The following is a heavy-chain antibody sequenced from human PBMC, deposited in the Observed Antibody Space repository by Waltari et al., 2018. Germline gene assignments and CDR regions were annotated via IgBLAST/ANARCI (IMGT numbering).Heavy chain of an antibody. D-gene: IGHD3-10*01. CDR2: IFSTEEK. J-gene: IGHJ4*02. CDR1: GFSLTNARMG. CDR3: ARIPGLYGSGRYTLDY. V-gene: IGHV2-26*01. Sequence: QVTLKESGPVLVKPTETLTLTCTVSGFSLTNARMGVSWSREPAGKALECLAHIFSTEEKSYSTSLKSRLTISWDTSKSQVVLIMTNMDPVDTATYYCARIPGLYGSGRYTLDYWGQGTLVTVSS.